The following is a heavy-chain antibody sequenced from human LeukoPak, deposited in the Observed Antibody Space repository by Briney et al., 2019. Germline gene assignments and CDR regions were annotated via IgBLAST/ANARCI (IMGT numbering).Heavy chain of an antibody. D-gene: IGHD3-9*01. CDR2: IYTSGST. CDR3: ARDNVLRYFDWFPKGGFDP. J-gene: IGHJ5*02. V-gene: IGHV4-4*07. Sequence: PSETLSLTCTVSGGSISSYYWSWIRQPAGKGLEWIGRIYTSGSTNYNPSLKSRVTMSVDTSKNQFSLKLSSVTAADTAVYYCARDNVLRYFDWFPKGGFDPWGQGTLVTVSS. CDR1: GGSISSYY.